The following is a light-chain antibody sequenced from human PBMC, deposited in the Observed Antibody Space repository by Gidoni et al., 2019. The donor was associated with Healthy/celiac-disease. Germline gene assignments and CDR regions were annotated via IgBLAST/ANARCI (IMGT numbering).Light chain of an antibody. J-gene: IGKJ4*01. Sequence: EIVLTQSPATLSLSPGERATLSCRASQSVSSYLAWYQQKPGQAPRLLIYDASRSSGGGSGTDFTLTISSLEPEDFAVYYCQQRSNWPTFGGGTKVEIK. CDR2: DAS. V-gene: IGKV3-11*01. CDR1: QSVSSY. CDR3: QQRSNWPT.